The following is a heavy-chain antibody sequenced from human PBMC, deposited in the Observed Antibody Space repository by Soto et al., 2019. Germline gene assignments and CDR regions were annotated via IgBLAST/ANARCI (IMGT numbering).Heavy chain of an antibody. Sequence: QVQLVQSGPEMKEPGASVKVSCKASNYDFRDYGFSWVRQAPGQGLEWMGWISPYKGDTNYAQKFQGRVTLTTDSAKNTVYMEWRSLRSDDTAMYYCARDLPPDDPTYSVVVGRLDYWGQGTLVTVSS. V-gene: IGHV1-18*01. D-gene: IGHD2-21*01. CDR1: NYDFRDYG. J-gene: IGHJ4*02. CDR3: ARDLPPDDPTYSVVVGRLDY. CDR2: ISPYKGDT.